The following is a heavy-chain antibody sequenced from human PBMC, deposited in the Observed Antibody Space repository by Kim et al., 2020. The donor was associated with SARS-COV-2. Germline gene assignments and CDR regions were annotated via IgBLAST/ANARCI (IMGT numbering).Heavy chain of an antibody. CDR2: FFTNETT. D-gene: IGHD1-7*01. J-gene: IGHJ5*02. CDR1: GASIKSYF. Sequence: SETLSHTCTVSGASIKSYFWSWIRQPAGRRLEWIGRFFTNETTDYNPSLKSRVSMSVDTSKNQLSLKLTSVTVADTATYFCVRDGELGNWFDPWGQGTLVTVSS. CDR3: VRDGELGNWFDP. V-gene: IGHV4-4*07.